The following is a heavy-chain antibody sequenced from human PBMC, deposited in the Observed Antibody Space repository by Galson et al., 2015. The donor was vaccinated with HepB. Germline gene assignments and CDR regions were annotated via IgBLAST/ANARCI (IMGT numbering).Heavy chain of an antibody. CDR3: TRVHRSGSPGALDV. Sequence: SLRLSCAASGFTFSDHYMDWVRQAPGKGLEWVGRIRNKPNTYTTEYAASVKGRFTISRDDSQNSLYLQMNSLKTEDTAVYYCTRVHRSGSPGALDVWGQGTMVTVSS. D-gene: IGHD1-26*01. V-gene: IGHV3-72*01. CDR2: IRNKPNTYTT. J-gene: IGHJ3*01. CDR1: GFTFSDHY.